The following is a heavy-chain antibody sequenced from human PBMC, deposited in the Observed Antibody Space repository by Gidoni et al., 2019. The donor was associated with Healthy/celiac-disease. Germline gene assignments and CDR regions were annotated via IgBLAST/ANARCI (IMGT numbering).Heavy chain of an antibody. CDR2: VYCSGST. Sequence: QLQLQESGPGLVKPSETLSLTCTVSGGSISSSSYYWCRIRQPPGKGLEWIGSVYCSGSTYYNPSLKSRVTISLDTSKNQFSLKLSSVTAADPAVYYCARQGGDYGRGSFDYWGQGTLVTVSS. D-gene: IGHD4-17*01. V-gene: IGHV4-39*01. CDR3: ARQGGDYGRGSFDY. CDR1: GGSISSSSYY. J-gene: IGHJ4*02.